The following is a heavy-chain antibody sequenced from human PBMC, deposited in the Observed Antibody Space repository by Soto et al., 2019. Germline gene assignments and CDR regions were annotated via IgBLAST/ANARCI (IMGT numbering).Heavy chain of an antibody. V-gene: IGHV3-30*18. CDR3: AKAQIAAAGPSFDY. D-gene: IGHD6-13*01. CDR1: GFTFSSYG. CDR2: ISYDGSNK. J-gene: IGHJ4*02. Sequence: GGSLRRSGAASGFTFSSYGMHWVRQAPGKGLEWVAVISYDGSNKYYADSVKGRFTISRDNSKHTLYLQMNSLRAEDTAVYSCAKAQIAAAGPSFDYWGKGTLVTVSS.